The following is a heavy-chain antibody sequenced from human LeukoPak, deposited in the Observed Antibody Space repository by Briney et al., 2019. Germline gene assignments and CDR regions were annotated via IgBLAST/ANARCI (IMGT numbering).Heavy chain of an antibody. V-gene: IGHV4-30-2*01. CDR1: GGSISSGGYS. CDR3: ARAGDSSGYYSGMGYFQH. J-gene: IGHJ1*01. CDR2: IYHSGST. Sequence: SETLSLTCAVSGGSISSGGYSWSWIRQPPGKGLEWIGYIYHSGSTYYSPSLKSRVTISVDRSKNQFSLELSSVTAADTAVYYCARAGDSSGYYSGMGYFQHWGQGTLVTVSS. D-gene: IGHD3-22*01.